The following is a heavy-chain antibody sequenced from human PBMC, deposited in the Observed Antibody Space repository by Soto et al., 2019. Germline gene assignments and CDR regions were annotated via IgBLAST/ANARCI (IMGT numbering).Heavy chain of an antibody. CDR2: MNPNSGNT. CDR1: GYTFTSYD. Sequence: QVQLVQSGAEVKKPGASVKVSCKASGYTFTSYDINWVRQATGQGLEWMGWMNPNSGNTGYAQKFQGRVTMTRNTSIDTAYMELSSRGSEDTAVYYCARGNGDWVFAGIYYMDVWGKGTTVTVSS. V-gene: IGHV1-8*01. CDR3: ARGNGDWVFAGIYYMDV. J-gene: IGHJ6*03. D-gene: IGHD4-17*01.